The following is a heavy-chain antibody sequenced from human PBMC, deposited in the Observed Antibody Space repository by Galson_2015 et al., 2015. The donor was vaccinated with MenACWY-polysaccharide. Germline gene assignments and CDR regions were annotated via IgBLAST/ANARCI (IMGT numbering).Heavy chain of an antibody. V-gene: IGHV3-7*01. CDR1: GFTFKNYW. D-gene: IGHD2-15*01. J-gene: IGHJ3*01. CDR3: ERARSCSGYFAFDF. CDR2: IKKDESEK. Sequence: SLRLSCAVSGFTFKNYWMSWLRQAPGKGLEWVANIKKDESEKYYVDSVEGRFTVSRDNAKNSMYLKMNSLRAEDTAVSYCERARSCSGYFAFDFWGPGTMVTVSS.